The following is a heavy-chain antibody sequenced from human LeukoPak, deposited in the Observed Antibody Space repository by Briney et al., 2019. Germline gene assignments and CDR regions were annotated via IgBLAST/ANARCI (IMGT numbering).Heavy chain of an antibody. CDR2: IYYSGST. D-gene: IGHD4-17*01. CDR1: GGSISSYY. Sequence: PSGTLSLTCTVSGGSISSYYWSWIRQPPGKGLEWIGYIYYSGSTNYNPSLKSRVTMSVDTSKNQFSLKLSSVTAVDTAVYYCARKATTGPTKAAFDIWGQGTMVTVSS. CDR3: ARKATTGPTKAAFDI. J-gene: IGHJ3*02. V-gene: IGHV4-59*12.